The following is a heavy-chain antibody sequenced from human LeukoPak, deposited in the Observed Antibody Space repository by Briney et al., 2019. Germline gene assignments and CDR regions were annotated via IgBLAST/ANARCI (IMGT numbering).Heavy chain of an antibody. Sequence: GGSLRLSCAASGFTFSSYWMHWVRQAPGKGLVWVSHMNSDGSITRYADSVKGRFTISRDNAKNTLYLQRNSLRAEDTAVYYCARGGNYVSGSYNYWGQGTLATVSS. V-gene: IGHV3-74*01. CDR3: ARGGNYVSGSYNY. J-gene: IGHJ4*02. CDR2: MNSDGSIT. CDR1: GFTFSSYW. D-gene: IGHD3-10*01.